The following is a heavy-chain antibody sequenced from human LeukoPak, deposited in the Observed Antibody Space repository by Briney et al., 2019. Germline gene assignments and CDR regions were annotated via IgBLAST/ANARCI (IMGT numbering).Heavy chain of an antibody. CDR1: GFTFSSYS. CDR3: ARDRYYYGSGTHFDY. V-gene: IGHV3-48*01. Sequence: SGGSLRLSCAASGFTFSSYSMNWVRQAPGKGLEWVSYISSSSSTIYYADSVKGRFTISRDNAKNSLYLQMNSLRAEDTAVYYYARDRYYYGSGTHFDYWGQGTLVTVSS. D-gene: IGHD3-10*01. J-gene: IGHJ4*02. CDR2: ISSSSSTI.